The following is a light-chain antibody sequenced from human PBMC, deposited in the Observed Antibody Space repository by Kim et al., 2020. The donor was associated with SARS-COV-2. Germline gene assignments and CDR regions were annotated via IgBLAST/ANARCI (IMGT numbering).Light chain of an antibody. CDR2: MGS. V-gene: IGKV2-28*01. Sequence: DIVMTQSPLSLSVTPGGPASTSCRSSQSLRHSSGYHYLDWYLQKPGQSPQLLIYMGSNRASGVPDRFSGSASGADFTLTISRVEAGDVGVYYCMKTLRTRRTFGQGTKVDIK. CDR3: MKTLRTRRT. J-gene: IGKJ1*01. CDR1: QSLRHSSGYHY.